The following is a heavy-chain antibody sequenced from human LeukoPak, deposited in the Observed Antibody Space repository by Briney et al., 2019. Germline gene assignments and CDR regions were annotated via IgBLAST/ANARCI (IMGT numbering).Heavy chain of an antibody. Sequence: PSETLSLTCTVSGGSISSYYWSWIRQPAGKGLEWIGRIYTSGSTNYNPSLKSRVTMSVDTSKNQFSLKLSSVTAADTAVYYCARDCSSTSCYGYFDYWGQGTLVTVSS. J-gene: IGHJ4*02. CDR3: ARDCSSTSCYGYFDY. D-gene: IGHD2-2*01. CDR2: IYTSGST. V-gene: IGHV4-4*07. CDR1: GGSISSYY.